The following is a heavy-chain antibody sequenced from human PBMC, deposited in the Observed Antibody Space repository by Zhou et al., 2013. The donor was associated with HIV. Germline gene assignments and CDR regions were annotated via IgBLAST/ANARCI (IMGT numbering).Heavy chain of an antibody. D-gene: IGHD1-26*01. CDR1: GYVFRSYG. CDR3: VRDVVGGRGYFQY. J-gene: IGHJ1*01. CDR2: ISGYDGTT. V-gene: IGHV1-18*01. Sequence: QVQLVQSGGEVMKPGASVKVSCQASGYVFRSYGMSWVRQGPGQGLEWMAWISGYDGTTEYAHNFQGRVTLTADTSTNTVEMEMKSLRLDDTAMYYCVRDVVGGRGYFQYWGQGTLVTVSS.